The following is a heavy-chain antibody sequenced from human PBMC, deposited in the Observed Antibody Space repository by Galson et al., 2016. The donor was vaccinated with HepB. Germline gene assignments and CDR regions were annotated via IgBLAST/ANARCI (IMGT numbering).Heavy chain of an antibody. Sequence: SLRLSCAASGFTFSSYGMSWVRQAPGKGLEWVSGIDGSGGSTYYADSVKGRFTISRDNSKNTLYLQMNSLRAEDTAVYYCAREGGQWLERFDYWGQGTLVTVSS. CDR1: GFTFSSYG. CDR3: AREGGQWLERFDY. V-gene: IGHV3-23*01. D-gene: IGHD6-19*01. CDR2: IDGSGGST. J-gene: IGHJ4*02.